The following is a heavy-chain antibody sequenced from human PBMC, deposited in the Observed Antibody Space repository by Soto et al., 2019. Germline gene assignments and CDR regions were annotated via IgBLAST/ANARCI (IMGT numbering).Heavy chain of an antibody. CDR3: AGGWEFYGISDRLGAVDT. J-gene: IGHJ1*01. CDR1: GGTFSSYI. Sequence: QVQLVQSGSEVRKPGSSVKVSCKTSGGTFSSYITTWVRQAPGEGLEWMGGVIPIFRTTHVAQRFQGRVTITADESTATVYMGLSSLRSEDTAVYYCAGGWEFYGISDRLGAVDTWGQGTLVTVSS. CDR2: VIPIFRTT. D-gene: IGHD3-22*01. V-gene: IGHV1-69*01.